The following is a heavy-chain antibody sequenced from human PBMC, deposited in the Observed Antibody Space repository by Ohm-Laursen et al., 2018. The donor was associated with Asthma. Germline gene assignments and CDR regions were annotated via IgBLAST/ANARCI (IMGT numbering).Heavy chain of an antibody. Sequence: SSVKVSCKASGGTFSRSAISWVRQAPGQGLEWMGGIYPIFGSANYAQKFQGRVTITADESTSTAYMELSSLRSEDTAVYYCASPSQGSAFDIWGQGTMVTVSS. J-gene: IGHJ3*02. CDR2: IYPIFGSA. V-gene: IGHV1-69*01. CDR3: ASPSQGSAFDI. CDR1: GGTFSRSA.